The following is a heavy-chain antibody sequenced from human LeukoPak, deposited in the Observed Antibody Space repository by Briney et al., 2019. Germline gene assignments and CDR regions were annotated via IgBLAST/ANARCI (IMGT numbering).Heavy chain of an antibody. CDR3: ARGDNYYDSSGYFDY. Sequence: ASVKVFCKASGYTFTSYGISWVRQAPGQGLEWMGWISAYNGNTNYAQKLQGRVTMTTDTSTSTAYMELRSLRSDDTAVYYCARGDNYYDSSGYFDYWGQGTLVTVSS. V-gene: IGHV1-18*01. D-gene: IGHD3-22*01. CDR1: GYTFTSYG. CDR2: ISAYNGNT. J-gene: IGHJ4*02.